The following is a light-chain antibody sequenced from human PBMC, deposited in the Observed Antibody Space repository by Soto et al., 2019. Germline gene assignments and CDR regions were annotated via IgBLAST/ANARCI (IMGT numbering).Light chain of an antibody. CDR3: HHYNRWPWT. V-gene: IGKV3-15*01. J-gene: IGKJ1*01. CDR2: GAS. CDR1: QSIRNN. Sequence: ETVLTQSPDTLSVSPGETVTPSCWASQSIRNNLAWYQQKPGQAPRLLIYGASTRATDIPATFSGSGSETEFTLTINSLQSEDLGVYYCHHYNRWPWTCGQGTKVEF.